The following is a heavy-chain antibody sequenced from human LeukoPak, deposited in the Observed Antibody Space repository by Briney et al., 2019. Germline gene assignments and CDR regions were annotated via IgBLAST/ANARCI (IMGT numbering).Heavy chain of an antibody. D-gene: IGHD6-13*01. J-gene: IGHJ4*02. CDR1: GFTFSSYA. V-gene: IGHV3-23*01. CDR3: AKDQSSSWYWPFDY. Sequence: GGSLRLSCAASGFTFSSYAMSWVRQAPGKGLEWVSAISGSGGSTYYADSVKGRFTISRDNSRNTLYLQMNSLRAEDTAVYYCAKDQSSSWYWPFDYWGQGTLVTVSS. CDR2: ISGSGGST.